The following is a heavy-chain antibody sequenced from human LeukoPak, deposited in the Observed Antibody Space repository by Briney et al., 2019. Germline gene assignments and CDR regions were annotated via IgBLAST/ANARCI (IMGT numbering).Heavy chain of an antibody. J-gene: IGHJ4*02. V-gene: IGHV3-23*01. D-gene: IGHD1-26*01. CDR3: AKVLSGSYDY. Sequence: EWVSAISGSGGSTYYADSVKGRFTISRDSSKNTLYLQMNSLRAEDTAVYYCAKVLSGSYDYWGQGTLVTVSS. CDR2: ISGSGGST.